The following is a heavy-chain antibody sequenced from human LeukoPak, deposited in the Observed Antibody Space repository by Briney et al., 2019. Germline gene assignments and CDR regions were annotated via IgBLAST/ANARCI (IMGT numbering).Heavy chain of an antibody. Sequence: ASVKVSCKVSGYTLTELSMHWVRQAPGKGLEWMGGFDPEDGETIYAQKFQGRVTMTEDTSTDTAYMELSSLRSGDTAVYYCATVGSSWYGWFDPWGQGTLVTVSS. CDR3: ATVGSSWYGWFDP. D-gene: IGHD6-13*01. CDR2: FDPEDGET. V-gene: IGHV1-24*01. J-gene: IGHJ5*02. CDR1: GYTLTELS.